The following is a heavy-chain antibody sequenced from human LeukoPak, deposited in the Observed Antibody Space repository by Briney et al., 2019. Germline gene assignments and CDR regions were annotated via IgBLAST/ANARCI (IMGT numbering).Heavy chain of an antibody. Sequence: GGSLRLSCAASGFTFSTYIMHWVRQTPGTGVEWVAIISDDGRKTSYVDSVKGRFTISRDNSKNTLYLQMNSLRAEDTAVYYCARDPGSDSSGYYSPFWFDIWGQGTMVTVSS. CDR2: ISDDGRKT. J-gene: IGHJ3*02. CDR1: GFTFSTYI. V-gene: IGHV3-30*03. CDR3: ARDPGSDSSGYYSPFWFDI. D-gene: IGHD3-22*01.